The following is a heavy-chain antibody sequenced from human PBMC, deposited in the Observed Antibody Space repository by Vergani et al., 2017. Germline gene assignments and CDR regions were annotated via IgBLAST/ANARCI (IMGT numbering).Heavy chain of an antibody. Sequence: QVQLQESGPGLVKPSETLSLTCTVSGGSISSYYWSWIRQPPGKGLEWIGYIYYSGSTNSNPSLKSRVTISVDTSKNQFSLKLSSVTAADTAVYYCARGYYDSSGYYSSFDYWGQGTLVTVSS. V-gene: IGHV4-59*01. CDR2: IYYSGST. CDR3: ARGYYDSSGYYSSFDY. CDR1: GGSISSYY. J-gene: IGHJ4*02. D-gene: IGHD3-22*01.